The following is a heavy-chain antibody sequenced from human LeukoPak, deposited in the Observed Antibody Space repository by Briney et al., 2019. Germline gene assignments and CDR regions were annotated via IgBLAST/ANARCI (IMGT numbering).Heavy chain of an antibody. CDR1: VYSFTDYY. V-gene: IGHV1-2*02. Sequence: ASVKVSCKASVYSFTDYYIHWVRQAPGQGLEWMGWVNPHSGGRNLAQKFQGRVTMTRDTSITTAYLELSGLTSDDTAMYYCEKVRDRLSSFYPAAWGQGTLVSVSS. J-gene: IGHJ4*02. D-gene: IGHD6-13*01. CDR3: EKVRDRLSSFYPAA. CDR2: VNPHSGGR.